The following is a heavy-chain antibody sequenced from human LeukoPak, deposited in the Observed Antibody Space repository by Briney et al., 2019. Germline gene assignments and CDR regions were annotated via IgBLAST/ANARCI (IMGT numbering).Heavy chain of an antibody. CDR2: IWYDGSNK. Sequence: PGRSLRLSCAASGFTFSSYGMHWVRQAPGKGLEWVAVIWYDGSNKYYADSVKGRFTISRDNSKNTLYRQMNSLRVEDMAIYYCVKCAGRDGLDDSFDYWGQGSLVTVSS. CDR3: VKCAGRDGLDDSFDY. D-gene: IGHD3-10*02. CDR1: GFTFSSYG. J-gene: IGHJ4*02. V-gene: IGHV3-33*06.